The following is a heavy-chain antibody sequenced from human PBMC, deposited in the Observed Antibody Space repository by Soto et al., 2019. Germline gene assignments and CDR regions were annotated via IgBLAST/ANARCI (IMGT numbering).Heavy chain of an antibody. Sequence: SETLSLTCTVSGGSISNHYWSWIRQPPGKGLEWIGYIYYTGSTNYNPSLQNRVTMSVDTSRNQFSLKLGSVTAADTAVYYCARHEVDSYYFDYWGQGILVTVSS. V-gene: IGHV4-59*08. CDR1: GGSISNHY. D-gene: IGHD1-26*01. J-gene: IGHJ4*02. CDR3: ARHEVDSYYFDY. CDR2: IYYTGST.